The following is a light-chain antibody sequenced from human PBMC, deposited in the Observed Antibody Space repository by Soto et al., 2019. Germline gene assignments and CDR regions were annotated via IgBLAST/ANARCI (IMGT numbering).Light chain of an antibody. CDR3: LQDYNYPLT. J-gene: IGKJ4*01. V-gene: IGKV1-6*02. CDR1: LGIRTD. CDR2: AAS. Sequence: AIPLTQSPSALSASVGDRVTITCRASLGIRTDLGWYQQKPGEAPRLLVYAASTLQSGVPSRFSGSGSGTEFTLTISSLQLEDFGTYYCLQDYNYPLTFGGGTRLEI.